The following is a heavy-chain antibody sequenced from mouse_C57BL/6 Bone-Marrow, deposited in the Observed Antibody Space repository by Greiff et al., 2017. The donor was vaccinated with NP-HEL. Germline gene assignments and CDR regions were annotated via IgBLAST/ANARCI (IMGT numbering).Heavy chain of an antibody. V-gene: IGHV6-3*01. Sequence: GESGGGLVQPGGSMKLSCVASGFTFSNYWMNWVRQSPEKGLEWVAQIRLKSDNYATHYAESVKGRFTISREDSKSSVYLQMNNLRAEDTGIYYCTYGNYYYFDYWGQGTTLTVSS. CDR3: TYGNYYYFDY. D-gene: IGHD2-1*01. CDR1: GFTFSNYW. J-gene: IGHJ2*01. CDR2: IRLKSDNYAT.